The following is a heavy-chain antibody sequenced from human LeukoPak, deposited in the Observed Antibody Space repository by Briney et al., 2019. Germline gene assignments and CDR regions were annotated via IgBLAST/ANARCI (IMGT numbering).Heavy chain of an antibody. Sequence: SQTLSLTCTVSGGSISSGSYYWSWIPQPAGKGLEWIGRIYASGSTNYNPSLKSRVTISVDTSKNQFSLKLSSVTAADTAVYYCARMSRGWHFDYWGQGTLVTVSS. CDR3: ARMSRGWHFDY. D-gene: IGHD3-10*01. CDR2: IYASGST. CDR1: GGSISSGSYY. V-gene: IGHV4-61*02. J-gene: IGHJ4*02.